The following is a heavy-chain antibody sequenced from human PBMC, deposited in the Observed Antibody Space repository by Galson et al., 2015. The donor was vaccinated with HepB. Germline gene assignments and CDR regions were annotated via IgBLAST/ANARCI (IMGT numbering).Heavy chain of an antibody. D-gene: IGHD2-2*01. CDR3: ASNLNGWDCSSTSCKYGMDV. Sequence: SVKVSCKASGYTFTGYYMHWVRQAPGQGLEWMGWINPNSGGTNYAQKFQGWVTMTRDTSISTAYMELSRLRSDDTAVYYCASNLNGWDCSSTSCKYGMDVWGQGTTVTVSS. CDR2: INPNSGGT. CDR1: GYTFTGYY. J-gene: IGHJ6*02. V-gene: IGHV1-2*04.